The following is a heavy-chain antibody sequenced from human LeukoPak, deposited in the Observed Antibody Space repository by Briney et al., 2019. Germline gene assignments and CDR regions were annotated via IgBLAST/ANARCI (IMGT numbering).Heavy chain of an antibody. D-gene: IGHD5-12*01. Sequence: GGSLRLSCAASGFTSSSYAMSWVRQAPGKGLEWVSGIGDSGISTYYADSVKGRFTISRDNSKNTLYLQMNSLRAEDTAVYYCAKEYSGYDCDYWGQGTLVTVSS. CDR1: GFTSSSYA. CDR3: AKEYSGYDCDY. CDR2: IGDSGIST. V-gene: IGHV3-23*01. J-gene: IGHJ4*02.